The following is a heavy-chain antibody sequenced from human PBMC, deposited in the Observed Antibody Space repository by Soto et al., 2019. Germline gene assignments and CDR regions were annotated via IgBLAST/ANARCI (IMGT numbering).Heavy chain of an antibody. Sequence: GGSLRLSCAASGFIFSNYGMHWVRQAPGKGLEWVTIISYDGSVKYYADSVKGRFTISRDNSKNTLYLQMNSLRAEDTAVYYCAKDGNGGPHYYFDYWGQGTLVTVSS. CDR2: ISYDGSVK. CDR1: GFIFSNYG. CDR3: AKDGNGGPHYYFDY. J-gene: IGHJ4*02. D-gene: IGHD2-8*01. V-gene: IGHV3-30*18.